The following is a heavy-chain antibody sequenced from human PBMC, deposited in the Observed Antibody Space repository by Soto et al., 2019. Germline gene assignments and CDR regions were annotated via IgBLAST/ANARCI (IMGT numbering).Heavy chain of an antibody. CDR1: GGSFSGYY. CDR2: INHSGST. Sequence: SETLSLTCAVYGGSFSGYYWSWIRQPPGKGLEWIGEINHSGSTNYNPSLKSRVTMSVDTSKNQFSLQLSSVTAADTAVYYCAKVSQWGTPPRLHAFDVWGQGTMVTVSS. CDR3: AKVSQWGTPPRLHAFDV. J-gene: IGHJ3*01. D-gene: IGHD3-16*01. V-gene: IGHV4-34*01.